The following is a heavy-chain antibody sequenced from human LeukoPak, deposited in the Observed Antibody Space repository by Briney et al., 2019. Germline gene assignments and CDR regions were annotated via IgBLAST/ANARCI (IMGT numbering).Heavy chain of an antibody. J-gene: IGHJ4*02. CDR3: ARDPEVGYCSGGSCYGQGY. CDR2: INPSGGST. V-gene: IGHV1-46*01. D-gene: IGHD2-15*01. CDR1: GYTFTSYY. Sequence: ASVKVSCKASGYTFTSYYMHWVRQAPGQGLEWMGIINPSGGSTSYAQKFQGRVTITTDESTSTAYMELSSLRSEDTAVYYCARDPEVGYCSGGSCYGQGYWGQGTLVTVSS.